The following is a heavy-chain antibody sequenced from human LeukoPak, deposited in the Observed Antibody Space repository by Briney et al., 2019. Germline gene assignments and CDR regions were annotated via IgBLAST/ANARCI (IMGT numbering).Heavy chain of an antibody. CDR2: IYYSGST. J-gene: IGHJ5*02. CDR3: ARGRMFGELLP. D-gene: IGHD3-10*02. Sequence: SETLSLTCTVSGGSVSSGGYYWSWIRQHPGKGLEWIGYIYYSGSTYYNPSLKSRVTISVDTSKNQFSLKLSSVTAADTAVYYCARGRMFGELLPWGQGTLVTVSS. V-gene: IGHV4-31*03. CDR1: GGSVSSGGYY.